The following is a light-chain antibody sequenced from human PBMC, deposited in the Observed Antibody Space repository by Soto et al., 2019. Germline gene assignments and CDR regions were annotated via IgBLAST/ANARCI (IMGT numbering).Light chain of an antibody. J-gene: IGLJ2*01. Sequence: QSVLTQSSAASASLGSSGKLTCTLSSGHSGYIIAWHLQKPGQAPRYLMRVEVSGIYNKRSGVPDRFSGSSSGADRQLVISNVQSEDEAEYFCETWDDDNVVFGGGTTLTVL. CDR3: ETWDDDNVV. V-gene: IGLV4-60*03. CDR2: VEVSGIY. CDR1: SGHSGYI.